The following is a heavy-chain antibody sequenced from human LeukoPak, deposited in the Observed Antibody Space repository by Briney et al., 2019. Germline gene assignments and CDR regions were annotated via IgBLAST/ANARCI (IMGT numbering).Heavy chain of an antibody. CDR3: ATYSGVWDPLN. V-gene: IGHV3-53*01. D-gene: IGHD2-15*01. CDR2: IYGDGRI. CDR1: GFTVTSNY. Sequence: PGGSLRLSXAASGFTVTSNYMSWVGQAPGKGLEWVSVIYGDGRIHYADSVKGRFTISRDDSKNTLYLQMNSLRAEDTAVYYCATYSGVWDPLNWGQGTLVAVSS. J-gene: IGHJ4*02.